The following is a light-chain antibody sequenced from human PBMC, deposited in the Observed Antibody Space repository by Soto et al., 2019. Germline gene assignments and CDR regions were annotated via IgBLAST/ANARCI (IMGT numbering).Light chain of an antibody. V-gene: IGKV1-39*01. CDR1: QSISSY. CDR3: QQSYSTLYT. Sequence: DIQMTQSPSSLSASVGDRVTITCRASQSISSYLNWYQQKPGKAPKLLIYAASSLQSGVPSRFSGSGSGTYFTLTISSLQSEYLATYYCQQSYSTLYTFGQGTKLEIK. J-gene: IGKJ2*01. CDR2: AAS.